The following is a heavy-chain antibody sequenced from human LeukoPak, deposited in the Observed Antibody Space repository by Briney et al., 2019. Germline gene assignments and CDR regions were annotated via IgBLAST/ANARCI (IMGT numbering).Heavy chain of an antibody. D-gene: IGHD3-10*01. Sequence: GGSLRLSCAASGFTFSSYAMNWVRQAPGKGLEWVSVISGSGGSTYYADSVKGRFTISRDSSRNTLYLQMNSPRAEDTAVYYCAREGSAPHYYYGMDVWGQGTTVTVSS. CDR1: GFTFSSYA. J-gene: IGHJ6*02. V-gene: IGHV3-23*01. CDR2: ISGSGGST. CDR3: AREGSAPHYYYGMDV.